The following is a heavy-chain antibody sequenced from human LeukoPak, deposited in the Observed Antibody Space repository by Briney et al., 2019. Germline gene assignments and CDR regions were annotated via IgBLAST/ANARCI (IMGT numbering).Heavy chain of an antibody. Sequence: SETLSLTCTVSGYSISSGYYWGWIRQPPGKGLEWIGEINHSGSTNYNPSLKSRVTISVDTSKNQFSLKLSSVTAADTAVYYCARDGVVPAAMEWGQGTLVTVSS. CDR3: ARDGVVPAAME. CDR1: GYSISSGYY. D-gene: IGHD2-2*01. J-gene: IGHJ4*02. CDR2: INHSGST. V-gene: IGHV4-38-2*02.